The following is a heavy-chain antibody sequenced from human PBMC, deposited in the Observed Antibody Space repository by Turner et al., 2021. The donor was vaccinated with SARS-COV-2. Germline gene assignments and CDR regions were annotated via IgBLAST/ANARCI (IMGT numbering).Heavy chain of an antibody. J-gene: IGHJ3*01. CDR2: MNAGSGDT. V-gene: IGHV1-8*01. CDR1: GYPFTSYD. D-gene: IGHD1-1*01. Sequence: QVQLVQSGAEVKNPVASVKVYCQASGYPFTSYDLNWVRQATGQVPEGVGYMNAGSGDTGHARRVQGRVTLTRDTSINTAYMELSGLSFEDTAIYYCERYDYRRRQGFDVWGQGTKVIVSS. CDR3: ERYDYRRRQGFDV.